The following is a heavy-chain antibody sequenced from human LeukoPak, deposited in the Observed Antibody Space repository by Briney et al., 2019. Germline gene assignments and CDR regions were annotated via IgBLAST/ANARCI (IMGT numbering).Heavy chain of an antibody. CDR3: ARGARGEAGSHYYYYYYMDV. D-gene: IGHD3-16*01. CDR1: GFTFSSYS. J-gene: IGHJ6*03. V-gene: IGHV3-48*04. Sequence: GGSLRLSCAASGFTFSSYSMNWVRQAPGKGLEWVSYISSRSATIYYADSVKGRFTISRDNAKNSLYLQMNSLRAEDTAVYYCARGARGEAGSHYYYYYYMDVWGKGTTVTVSS. CDR2: ISSRSATI.